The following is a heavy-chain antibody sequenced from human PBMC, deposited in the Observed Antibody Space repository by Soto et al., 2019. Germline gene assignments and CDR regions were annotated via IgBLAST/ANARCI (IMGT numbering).Heavy chain of an antibody. V-gene: IGHV1-18*01. CDR3: ARDVQTGINYYCYYYMDV. Sequence: QVQLVQSGAEVKKPGASVKVSCKASGYTFTSYGISWVRQAPGQGLEWMGWISAYNGNTNYAQKLQGRVTMTTDTSTSTAYMELRSLRSDDTAVYFCARDVQTGINYYCYYYMDVWGKGTTVTVSS. CDR2: ISAYNGNT. D-gene: IGHD1-1*01. J-gene: IGHJ6*03. CDR1: GYTFTSYG.